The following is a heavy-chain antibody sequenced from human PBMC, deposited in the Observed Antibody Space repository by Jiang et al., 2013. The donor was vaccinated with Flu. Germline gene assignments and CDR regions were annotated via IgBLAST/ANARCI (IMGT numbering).Heavy chain of an antibody. CDR2: ISGSGGST. Sequence: PGGSLRLSCAASGFTFSSYAMSWVRQAPGKGLEWVSAISGSGGSTYYADSVKGRFTISRDNSKNTMYLQMNSLRAGDTAIYYCAKDTALFSYGTYDYWGQGTLVTVSS. D-gene: IGHD4-17*01. CDR1: GFTFSSYA. CDR3: AKDTALFSYGTYDY. J-gene: IGHJ4*02. V-gene: IGHV3-23*01.